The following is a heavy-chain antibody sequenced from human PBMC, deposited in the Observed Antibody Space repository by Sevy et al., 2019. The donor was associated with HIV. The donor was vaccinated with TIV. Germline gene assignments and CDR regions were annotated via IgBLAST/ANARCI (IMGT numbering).Heavy chain of an antibody. CDR1: GYTFTGYY. V-gene: IGHV1-2*02. CDR3: ARDLAYYDSSGYLPALDYFDY. CDR2: INPNSGGT. Sequence: ASGKVSCKASGYTFTGYYMHWVRQAPGQGLEWMGWINPNSGGTNYAQKFQGRVTMTRDTSISTAYMELSRLRSDDTAVYYCARDLAYYDSSGYLPALDYFDYWGQGTLVTVSS. J-gene: IGHJ4*02. D-gene: IGHD3-22*01.